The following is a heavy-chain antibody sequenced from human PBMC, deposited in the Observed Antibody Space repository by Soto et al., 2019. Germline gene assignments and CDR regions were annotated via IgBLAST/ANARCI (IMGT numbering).Heavy chain of an antibody. D-gene: IGHD5-12*01. CDR1: GYSFRNYW. V-gene: IGHV5-51*01. CDR2: IYPGDSDT. J-gene: IGHJ5*02. Sequence: GESLKISCKGSGYSFRNYWIGWVRQMPGKGLEWMGIIYPGDSDTRYSPSFQGQVTISADKSISTAYLQWSSLKASDTAMYYCARHEEYSGYDYGGSSGRFDPWGQGTLVTVSS. CDR3: ARHEEYSGYDYGGSSGRFDP.